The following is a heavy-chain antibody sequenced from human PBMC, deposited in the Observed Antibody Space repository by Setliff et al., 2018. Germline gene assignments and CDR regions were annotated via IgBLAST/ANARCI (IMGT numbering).Heavy chain of an antibody. V-gene: IGHV4-39*07. D-gene: IGHD3-3*01. CDR3: RFWSGYYKNDY. CDR1: DVSISDTTYY. Sequence: SETLSLTCSVSDVSISDTTYYWAWVRQPPGKGLEWIGSVSYFGSGYYNPSLKSRVTISVDTSKNQFSLKLSSVTAADTAVYYCRFWSGYYKNDYWAKEHWSPSPQ. J-gene: IGHJ4*01. CDR2: VSYFGSG.